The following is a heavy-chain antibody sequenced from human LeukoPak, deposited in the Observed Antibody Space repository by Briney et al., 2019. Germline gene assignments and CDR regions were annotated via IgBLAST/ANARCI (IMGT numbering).Heavy chain of an antibody. Sequence: SVKVSCKVSGYTLTELSMHWVRQAPGKGLEWMGGFDPEDGETIYAQKFQGRVTMTEDTSTDTAYMELSSLRSEDTAVYYSATDHPTGSSGWCGDYWGQGTLVTVSS. D-gene: IGHD6-19*01. CDR1: GYTLTELS. V-gene: IGHV1-24*01. CDR2: FDPEDGET. J-gene: IGHJ4*02. CDR3: ATDHPTGSSGWCGDY.